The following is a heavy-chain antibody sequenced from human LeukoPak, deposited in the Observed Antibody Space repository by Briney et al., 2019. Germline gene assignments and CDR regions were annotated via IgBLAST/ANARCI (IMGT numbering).Heavy chain of an antibody. D-gene: IGHD3-22*01. J-gene: IGHJ4*02. CDR2: IYYSGST. CDR3: ASDYDSSGYYYC. CDR1: GGSISSSSYY. V-gene: IGHV4-39*01. Sequence: SETLSLTCTVSGGSISSSSYYWGWIRQPPGKGLEWIGSIYYSGSTYYNPSLKSRVTISVDTSKNQFSLKLSSVTAADTAVYYCASDYDSSGYYYCWGQGTLVTVSS.